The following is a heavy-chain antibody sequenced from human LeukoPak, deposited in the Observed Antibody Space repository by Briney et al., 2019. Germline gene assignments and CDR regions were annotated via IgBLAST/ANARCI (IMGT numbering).Heavy chain of an antibody. V-gene: IGHV1-8*01. CDR2: MNPNSGNT. D-gene: IGHD3-3*01. CDR3: AGGERSGSLVDP. J-gene: IGHJ5*02. CDR1: GYTFTSYD. Sequence: ASVKVSCKASGYTFTSYDINWVRQATGQGLEWMGWMNPNSGNTGYARKFQGRVTMTRNTSITTAYMELSSLRSEDTAVYYCAGGERSGSLVDPWGQGTLVTVSS.